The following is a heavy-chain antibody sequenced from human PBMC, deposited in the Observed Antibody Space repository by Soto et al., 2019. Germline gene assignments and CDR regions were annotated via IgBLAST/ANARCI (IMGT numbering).Heavy chain of an antibody. CDR1: GVSFSGYY. CDR2: VNHSGST. D-gene: IGHD6-6*01. Sequence: QVQLQQWGAGLLKPSETLSLTCAVYGVSFSGYYCSWIRKPPGKGLEWIGEVNHSGSTNYNPSLKSRVTISVDTSKNQFSLKLSSVTAADTAVYEGARASIAARPYFDYWGQGTLVTVSS. J-gene: IGHJ4*02. V-gene: IGHV4-34*01. CDR3: ARASIAARPYFDY.